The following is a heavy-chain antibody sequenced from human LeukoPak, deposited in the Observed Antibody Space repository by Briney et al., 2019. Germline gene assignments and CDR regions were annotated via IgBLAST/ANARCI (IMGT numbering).Heavy chain of an antibody. V-gene: IGHV4-59*01. CDR1: GGSISSYY. CDR2: IYYSGST. Sequence: NTSETLSLTCTVSGGSISSYYWSWIRQPPGKGLEWIGYIYYSGSTNYNPSLKSRVTISVDTSKNQFSLKLSSVTAADTAVYYCARLVAGTRSKCCHFDYWGQGTLVTVSS. D-gene: IGHD6-19*01. J-gene: IGHJ4*02. CDR3: ARLVAGTRSKCCHFDY.